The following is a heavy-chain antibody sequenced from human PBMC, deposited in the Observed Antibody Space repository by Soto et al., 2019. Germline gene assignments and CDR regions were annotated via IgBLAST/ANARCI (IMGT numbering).Heavy chain of an antibody. CDR1: GYSFTSYC. CDR2: IAPSDSYI. V-gene: IGHV5-10-1*01. J-gene: IGHJ6*02. CDR3: ARHPSTSSWVYYYGMDV. Sequence: PGESLKISCKGSGYSFTSYCISWVRQMPGKGLEWMGCIAPSDSYINYSPSVQGQVTISGDKSKNSPYLQWNSLKASDTAMYYCARHPSTSSWVYYYGMDVWGQGTTVTVSS. D-gene: IGHD6-6*01.